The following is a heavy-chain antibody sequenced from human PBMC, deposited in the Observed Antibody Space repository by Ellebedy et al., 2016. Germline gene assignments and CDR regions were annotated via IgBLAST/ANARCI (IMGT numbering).Heavy chain of an antibody. D-gene: IGHD5-18*01. CDR2: IKSKTDGGAA. J-gene: IGHJ4*02. CDR3: TTVYRYNYDSV. V-gene: IGHV3-15*01. Sequence: GGSLRLSCAASGFTFSNAWMNWVRQAPGKGLEWVGRIKSKTDGGAADYAAPVKGRFTISRDDSKNTLYLQMNSLKTGDTAVDFCTTVYRYNYDSVWGQGTLVTVSS. CDR1: GFTFSNAW.